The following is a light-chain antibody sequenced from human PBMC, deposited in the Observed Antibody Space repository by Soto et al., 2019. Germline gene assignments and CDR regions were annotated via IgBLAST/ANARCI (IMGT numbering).Light chain of an antibody. CDR3: QQRSNWPAN. CDR1: QTITTS. Sequence: EIVLTQSPPPLSLSPGERATPSCRASQTITTSLAWYQQKPGQPPRLLIYGASNRASGIPARFSGSGSGTDFTLTISNLEPEDFAVYYCQQRSNWPANFGQGTRLEIK. V-gene: IGKV3-11*01. CDR2: GAS. J-gene: IGKJ5*01.